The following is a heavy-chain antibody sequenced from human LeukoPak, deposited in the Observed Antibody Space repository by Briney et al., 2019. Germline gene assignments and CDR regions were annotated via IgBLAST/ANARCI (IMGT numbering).Heavy chain of an antibody. Sequence: GGSLRLSCAASGFSSSDYWMHWVRHAPGKGLVWVSRMNSDGTTTNYADSVKGRFTISRDNAKNTPYLQMNSLRAEDTAVYYCARGRGPYGWFDPWGQGTLVTVSS. CDR1: GFSSSDYW. J-gene: IGHJ5*02. V-gene: IGHV3-74*01. CDR3: ARGRGPYGWFDP. D-gene: IGHD3-10*01. CDR2: MNSDGTTT.